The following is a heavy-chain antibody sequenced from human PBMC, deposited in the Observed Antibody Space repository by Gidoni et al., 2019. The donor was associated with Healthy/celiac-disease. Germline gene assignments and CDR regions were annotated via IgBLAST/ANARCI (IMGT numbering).Heavy chain of an antibody. CDR2: INAGNGNT. D-gene: IGHD1-26*01. CDR1: GYTFTSYA. J-gene: IGHJ4*02. V-gene: IGHV1-3*01. CDR3: ARSLHYSGSYSDY. Sequence: QVQLVQSGAEVKKPGASVKVSCKASGYTFTSYAMPWVRQAPGQRLEWMGWINAGNGNTKYSQKFQGRVTITRDTSASTAYMELSSLRSEDTAVYYCARSLHYSGSYSDYWGQGTLVTVSS.